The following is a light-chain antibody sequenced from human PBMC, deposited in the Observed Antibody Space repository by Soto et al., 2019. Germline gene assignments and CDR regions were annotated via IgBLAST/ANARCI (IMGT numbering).Light chain of an antibody. CDR1: QSLLHSNGYNY. J-gene: IGKJ4*01. CDR2: LGS. V-gene: IGKV2-28*01. Sequence: DIVMTQSPLSLPVTPGEPASISCRSSQSLLHSNGYNYLDWYLQKPGQSPQLLIYLGSNPASGVPDRFSGSGSGTDFTLKISRVEAEDVGVYYCMQGLQTRTFGGGTKVEIK. CDR3: MQGLQTRT.